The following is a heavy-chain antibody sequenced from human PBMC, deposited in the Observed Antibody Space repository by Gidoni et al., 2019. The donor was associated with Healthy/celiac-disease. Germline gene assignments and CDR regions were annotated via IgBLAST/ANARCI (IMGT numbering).Heavy chain of an antibody. J-gene: IGHJ4*02. CDR1: GFTFSRYS. D-gene: IGHD3-22*01. CDR2: ISSSSSYI. Sequence: EVQLVESGGGLVKPGGSLRLSCAASGFTFSRYSMNWVRQAQGKGLEWVSSISSSSSYIYYADSVKGRFTISRDNAKNSLYLQMNSLRAEDTAVYYCAREGAYDSSGYPQFDYWGQGTLVTVSS. CDR3: AREGAYDSSGYPQFDY. V-gene: IGHV3-21*01.